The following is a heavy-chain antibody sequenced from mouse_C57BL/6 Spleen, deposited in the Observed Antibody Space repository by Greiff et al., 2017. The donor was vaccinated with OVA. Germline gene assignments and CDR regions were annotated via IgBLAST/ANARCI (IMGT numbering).Heavy chain of an antibody. CDR1: GYAFSSYW. Sequence: QVQLQQSGAELVKPGASVKISCKASGYAFSSYWMNWVKQRPGKGLEWIGQIYPGDGDTNYNGKFKGKATLTADKSSSTAYMQLSSLTSEDSAVYFCARSAITTVVPMYYWGQGTSVTVAS. CDR2: IYPGDGDT. CDR3: ARSAITTVVPMYY. J-gene: IGHJ4*01. V-gene: IGHV1-80*01. D-gene: IGHD1-1*01.